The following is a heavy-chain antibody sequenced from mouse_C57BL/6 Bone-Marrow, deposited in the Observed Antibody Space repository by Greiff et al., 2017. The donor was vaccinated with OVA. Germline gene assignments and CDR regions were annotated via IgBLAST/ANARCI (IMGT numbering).Heavy chain of an antibody. CDR2: IRLKSDNYAT. CDR1: GFTFSNYW. Sequence: EVQLVESGGGLVQPGGSMKLSCVASGFTFSNYWMNWVRQSPEKGLEWVAQIRLKSDNYATHYAESVKGRFTISRDDSKSSVYLQMNNLRAEDTGIYYCTVLITTVVYWYFDVWGTGTTVTVSS. CDR3: TVLITTVVYWYFDV. J-gene: IGHJ1*03. V-gene: IGHV6-3*01. D-gene: IGHD1-1*01.